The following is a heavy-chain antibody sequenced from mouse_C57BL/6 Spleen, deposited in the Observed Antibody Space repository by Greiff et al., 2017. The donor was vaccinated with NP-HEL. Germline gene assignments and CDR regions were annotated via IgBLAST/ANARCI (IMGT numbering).Heavy chain of an antibody. CDR2: IDPETGGT. Sequence: VQLQQSGAELVRPGASVTLSCKASGYTFTDYEMHWVKQTPVHGLEWIGAIDPETGGTAYNQKFKGKAILTADKSSSTAYMELRSLTSEDSAVYYCTRSITTVVASGYFDVWGTGTTVTVSS. V-gene: IGHV1-15*01. D-gene: IGHD1-1*01. CDR3: TRSITTVVASGYFDV. CDR1: GYTFTDYE. J-gene: IGHJ1*03.